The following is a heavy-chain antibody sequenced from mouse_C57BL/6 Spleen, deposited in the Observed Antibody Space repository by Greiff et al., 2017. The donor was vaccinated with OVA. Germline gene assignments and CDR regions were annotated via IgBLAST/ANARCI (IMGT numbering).Heavy chain of an antibody. CDR1: GFTFSDYG. Sequence: EVKLVESGGGLVKPGGSLKLSCAASGFTFSDYGMHWVRQAPEKGLEWVAYLSSGSSTIYSADTVKGRFTISRDNAKNTLFLQMTSLRSEDTAMYYCARAYYYAMDYWGQGTSVTVSS. CDR2: LSSGSSTI. V-gene: IGHV5-17*01. J-gene: IGHJ4*01. CDR3: ARAYYYAMDY.